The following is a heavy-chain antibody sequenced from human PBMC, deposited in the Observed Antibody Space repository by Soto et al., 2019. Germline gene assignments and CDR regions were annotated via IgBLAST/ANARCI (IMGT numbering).Heavy chain of an antibody. V-gene: IGHV1-46*01. CDR2: INPSGGST. CDR3: ARVSHYDFWSGYGQYYGMDV. J-gene: IGHJ6*02. Sequence: ASVKVSFTESGYPLTSYYMHWVRQAPVQGVEWKGIINPSGGSTSYAQTFKGRVAMTRDPSTSTVCRELSCLRSEYTAVDYCARVSHYDFWSGYGQYYGMDVWGQGTTVTVSS. CDR1: GYPLTSYY. D-gene: IGHD3-3*01.